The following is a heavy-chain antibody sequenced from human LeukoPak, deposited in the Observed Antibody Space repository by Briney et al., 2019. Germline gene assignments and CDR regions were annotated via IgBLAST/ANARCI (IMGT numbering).Heavy chain of an antibody. J-gene: IGHJ1*01. D-gene: IGHD3-22*01. Sequence: PGGSLRLSCAASGFTFGSYGMSWVRQAPGKGLEWVSFITPNADRTSYADSVEGRFTISRDNPRNTLYMQMNSLRDEDTAVYYCAIMHGYYDGSGYWVQWGQGTLVTVFS. V-gene: IGHV3-23*01. CDR3: AIMHGYYDGSGYWVQ. CDR1: GFTFGSYG. CDR2: ITPNADRT.